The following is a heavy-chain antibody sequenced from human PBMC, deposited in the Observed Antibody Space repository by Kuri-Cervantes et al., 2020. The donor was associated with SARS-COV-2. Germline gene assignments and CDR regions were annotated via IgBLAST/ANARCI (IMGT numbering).Heavy chain of an antibody. CDR1: GFTFSSYA. Sequence: GESLKISCAASGFTFSSYAMHWVRQAPGKGLEWVAVISYDGSNKYYADSVKGRFTISRDNSKNTLYLQMNSLRAEDTAVYYCATSQEGYCSGGSCYYLRIRGDAFDIWGQGTMVTVSS. D-gene: IGHD2-15*01. CDR3: ATSQEGYCSGGSCYYLRIRGDAFDI. J-gene: IGHJ3*02. V-gene: IGHV3-30-3*01. CDR2: ISYDGSNK.